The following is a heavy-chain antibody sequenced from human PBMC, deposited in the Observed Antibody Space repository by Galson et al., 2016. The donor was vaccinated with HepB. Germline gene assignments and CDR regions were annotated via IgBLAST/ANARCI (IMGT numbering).Heavy chain of an antibody. CDR2: VYNSGNT. CDR1: GDSISSYY. Sequence: SETLSLTCSVSGDSISSYYWSWIRQPPGKGLEWIGYVYNSGNTNYNPSLKSRVTISPDTSKNQFSLRLNSVTAADTAIYYCSRVRHIPALAAPGSWGVYFFDSWGQGRVVSVSS. J-gene: IGHJ4*02. V-gene: IGHV4-59*01. CDR3: SRVRHIPALAAPGSWGVYFFDS. D-gene: IGHD6-13*01.